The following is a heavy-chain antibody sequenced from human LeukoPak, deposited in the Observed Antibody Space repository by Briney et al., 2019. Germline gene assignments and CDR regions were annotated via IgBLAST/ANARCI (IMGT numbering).Heavy chain of an antibody. Sequence: GGSLRLSCAASGFTFSSYTMKWVRQAPGKGLEWVSSISSSSSYIYYADSVKGRFTISRDNAKNSFFLQMDSLRAEDTAVYFCARGRTAGRNYYYYIDVWGKGTTVTISS. J-gene: IGHJ6*03. CDR3: ARGRTAGRNYYYYIDV. D-gene: IGHD3-10*01. CDR1: GFTFSSYT. V-gene: IGHV3-21*01. CDR2: ISSSSSYI.